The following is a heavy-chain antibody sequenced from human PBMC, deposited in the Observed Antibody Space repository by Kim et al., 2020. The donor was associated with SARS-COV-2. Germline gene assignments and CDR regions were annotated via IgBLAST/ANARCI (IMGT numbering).Heavy chain of an antibody. CDR1: GYTFTSYG. D-gene: IGHD3-3*01. V-gene: IGHV1-18*04. CDR2: ISAYNGNT. J-gene: IGHJ4*02. CDR3: ARDLGPGGYHNYFDY. Sequence: ASVKVSCKASGYTFTSYGISWVRRAPGQGLEWMGWISAYNGNTNYAQKLQGRVTMTTDTSTSTAYMELRSLRSDDTAVYYCARDLGPGGYHNYFDYWGQGTLVTVSS.